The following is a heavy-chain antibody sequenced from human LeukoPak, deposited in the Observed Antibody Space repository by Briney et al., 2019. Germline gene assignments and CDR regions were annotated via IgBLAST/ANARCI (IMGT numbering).Heavy chain of an antibody. V-gene: IGHV3-33*08. Sequence: PGGSLRLSCAASGFTFDDYTVHWVRQAPGKGLEWVAVIWYDGSNKYYADSVKGRFTISRDNSKNTLYLQMNSLRAEDTAVYYCARDNLYSSSFPDYWGQGTLVTVSS. CDR2: IWYDGSNK. J-gene: IGHJ4*02. D-gene: IGHD6-6*01. CDR1: GFTFDDYT. CDR3: ARDNLYSSSFPDY.